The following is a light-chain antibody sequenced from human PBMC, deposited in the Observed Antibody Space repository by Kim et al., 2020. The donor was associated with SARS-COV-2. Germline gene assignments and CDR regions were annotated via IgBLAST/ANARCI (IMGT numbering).Light chain of an antibody. CDR3: SAWDSSLSAWV. J-gene: IGLJ3*02. CDR2: RNN. Sequence: QTATLTGSGNSDNVGNQGAAWLQQVQGHPPKLLSYRNNKRPSGISDRRSASRSGSTASLTITGLQPEDEADYYCSAWDSSLSAWVFGGGTKLTVL. CDR1: SDNVGNQG. V-gene: IGLV10-54*04.